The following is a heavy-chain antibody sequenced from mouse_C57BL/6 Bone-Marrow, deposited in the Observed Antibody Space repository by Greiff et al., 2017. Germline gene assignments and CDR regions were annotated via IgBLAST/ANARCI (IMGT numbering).Heavy chain of an antibody. CDR1: GFTFSDFY. V-gene: IGHV7-1*01. Sequence: EVKVVESGGGLVQSGRSLRLSCATSGFTFSDFYMEWVRQAPGKGLEWIAASRNKANDYTTEYSASVKGRFIVSRDTSQSILYLQMNALRAEDTAIYYCARDATTWDFDYWGQGTTLTVSS. J-gene: IGHJ2*01. CDR2: SRNKANDYTT. CDR3: ARDATTWDFDY.